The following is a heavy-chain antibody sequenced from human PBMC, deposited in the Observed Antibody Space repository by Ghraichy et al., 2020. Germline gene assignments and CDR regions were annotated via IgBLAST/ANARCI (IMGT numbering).Heavy chain of an antibody. CDR2: IYYSGST. Sequence: SETLSLTCTVSGGSISSSSYYWGWIRQPPGKGLEWIGSIYYSGSTYYNPSLKSRVTISVDTSKNQFSLKLSSVTAADTAVYYCARHFPFLTGDRRYFDLWGRGTLVTVSS. CDR3: ARHFPFLTGDRRYFDL. D-gene: IGHD7-27*01. V-gene: IGHV4-39*01. J-gene: IGHJ2*01. CDR1: GGSISSSSYY.